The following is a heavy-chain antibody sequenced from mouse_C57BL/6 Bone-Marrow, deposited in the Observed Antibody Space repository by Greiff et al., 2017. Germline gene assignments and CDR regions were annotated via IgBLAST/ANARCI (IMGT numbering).Heavy chain of an antibody. V-gene: IGHV2-2*01. J-gene: IGHJ3*01. D-gene: IGHD3-2*02. CDR2: IWSGGST. CDR3: ARGDSSGSWFAY. CDR1: GFSLTSYG. Sequence: QVQLQQSGPGLVQPSQTLSISCTVSGFSLTSYGVHWVRQSPGKGLEWLGVIWSGGSTDYNAAFISRLSISKDNSKSQVFCKMNSLQADDAAIYYGARGDSSGSWFAYWGQGTLVTVSA.